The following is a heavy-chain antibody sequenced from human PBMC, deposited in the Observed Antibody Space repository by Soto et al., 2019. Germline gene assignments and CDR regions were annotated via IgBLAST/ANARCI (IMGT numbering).Heavy chain of an antibody. V-gene: IGHV4-59*01. CDR2: IYYSGST. D-gene: IGHD4-4*01. CDR3: ARTYSRASKFDY. J-gene: IGHJ4*02. Sequence: SETLSLTCTVSGGSISSYYWSWIRQPPGKGLEWIGYIYYSGSTNYNPSLKSRVTISVDTSKNQFSLKLSSVTAADTAVYYCARTYSRASKFDYWGQGTLVTVSS. CDR1: GGSISSYY.